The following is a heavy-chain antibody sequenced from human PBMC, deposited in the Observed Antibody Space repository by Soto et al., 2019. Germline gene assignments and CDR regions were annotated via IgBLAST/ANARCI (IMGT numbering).Heavy chain of an antibody. CDR1: GDTFSSYT. CDR2: IIPILGIA. Sequence: ASVKVSCKASGDTFSSYTISWVRQAPGQGLEWMGRIIPILGIANYAQKFQGRVTITADKSTSTAYMELSSLRSEDTAVYYCARATTIFGVVVFDYWGQGTLVTVSS. CDR3: ARATTIFGVVVFDY. V-gene: IGHV1-69*02. J-gene: IGHJ4*02. D-gene: IGHD3-3*01.